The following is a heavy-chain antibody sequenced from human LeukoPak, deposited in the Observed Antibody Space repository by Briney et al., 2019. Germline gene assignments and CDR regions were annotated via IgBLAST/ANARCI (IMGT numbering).Heavy chain of an antibody. J-gene: IGHJ4*02. V-gene: IGHV4-39*01. CDR3: QSRYLEWLLEY. CDR2: IYSSGSA. CDR1: GGSINSNNYY. D-gene: IGHD3-3*01. Sequence: SETLSLTCTVSGGSINSNNYYWGWIRQPPGKGLEWIGSIYSSGSAYYNPSLKSRVTISVDTSKNQFSLRLSSVTAADSAVYYCQSRYLEWLLEYWGQGTLVTVSS.